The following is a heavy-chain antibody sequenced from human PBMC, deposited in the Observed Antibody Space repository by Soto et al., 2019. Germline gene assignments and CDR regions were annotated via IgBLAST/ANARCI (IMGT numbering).Heavy chain of an antibody. CDR3: ARWELPTMYAFDI. V-gene: IGHV4-34*01. CDR2: INHSGST. J-gene: IGHJ3*02. CDR1: GGSFSGYY. D-gene: IGHD1-26*01. Sequence: PSETLSLTCAVYGGSFSGYYWSWIRQPPGKGLEWIGEINHSGSTNYNPSLKSRVTISVDTSKNQFSLKLSSVTAADTAVYYCARWELPTMYAFDIWGQGTMVTV.